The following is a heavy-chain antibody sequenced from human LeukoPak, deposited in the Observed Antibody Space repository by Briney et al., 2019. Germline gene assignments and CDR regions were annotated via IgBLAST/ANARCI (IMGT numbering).Heavy chain of an antibody. CDR3: ARGGDSSGYYYPVFDY. D-gene: IGHD3-22*01. J-gene: IGHJ4*02. V-gene: IGHV4-61*08. Sequence: PSETLSLTCTVSGGSISSGGYYWSWIRQHPGKGLEWIGYIYYSGSTNYNPSLKSRVTTSVDTSKNQFSLKLSSVTAADTAVYYCARGGDSSGYYYPVFDYWGQGTLVTVSS. CDR2: IYYSGST. CDR1: GGSISSGGYY.